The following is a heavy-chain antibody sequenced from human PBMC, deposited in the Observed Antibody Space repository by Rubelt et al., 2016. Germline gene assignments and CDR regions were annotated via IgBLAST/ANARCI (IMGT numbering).Heavy chain of an antibody. CDR3: ARGGDYDGFDI. D-gene: IGHD4-17*01. J-gene: IGHJ3*02. CDR1: GFTFSDHC. CDR2: INQEGSEK. Sequence: GGSLRLSCAASGFTFSDHCMSLVRQAPGKGVEWVAKINQEGSEKKYVDSVKGRFTISRDESKNSLYLQMNSLRAEDTAVYYCARGGDYDGFDIWGQGTMVTVSS. V-gene: IGHV3-7*03.